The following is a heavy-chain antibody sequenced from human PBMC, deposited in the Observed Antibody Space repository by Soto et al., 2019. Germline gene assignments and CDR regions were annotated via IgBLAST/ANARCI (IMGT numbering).Heavy chain of an antibody. J-gene: IGHJ5*02. Sequence: XETLSLTCTVAGCSISSYYWSWIRQPPGKGLDWIGYIYYSGSTNYNPSLKSRVTISVDTSKNQFSLKLSSVTAADTAVYYCAREVRDYYDSSGYSNWFDHWGQGTLVTVSS. CDR3: AREVRDYYDSSGYSNWFDH. CDR2: IYYSGST. V-gene: IGHV4-59*01. CDR1: GCSISSYY. D-gene: IGHD3-22*01.